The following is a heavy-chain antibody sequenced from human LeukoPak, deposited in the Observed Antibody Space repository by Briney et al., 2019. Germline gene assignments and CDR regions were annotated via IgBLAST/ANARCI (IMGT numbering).Heavy chain of an antibody. V-gene: IGHV3-7*01. CDR2: IKQGGREK. CDR3: ARDGVGATGAGIDY. Sequence: GGSLRLSCAASGFTFSSYWMSWVRQAPGKGLEWVANIKQGGREKYYGGSGKGRFTISRDKAKNSLYLQMNSLRAEDTAVYYCARDGVGATGAGIDYWGQGTLVTVSS. D-gene: IGHD1-26*01. J-gene: IGHJ4*02. CDR1: GFTFSSYW.